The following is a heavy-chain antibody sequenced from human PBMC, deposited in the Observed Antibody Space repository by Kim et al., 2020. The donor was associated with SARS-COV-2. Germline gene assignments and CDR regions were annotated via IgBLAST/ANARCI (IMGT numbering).Heavy chain of an antibody. CDR1: GFTVSSNY. CDR3: ARDLSSGYSDY. Sequence: GGSLRLSCAASGFTVSSNYMSWVRQAPGKGLEWVSVIYSGGSTYYADSVKGRFTISRDNSKNTLYLQMNSLGAEDTAVYYCARDLSSGYSDYWGQGTLVTVSS. D-gene: IGHD3-22*01. CDR2: IYSGGST. V-gene: IGHV3-53*01. J-gene: IGHJ4*02.